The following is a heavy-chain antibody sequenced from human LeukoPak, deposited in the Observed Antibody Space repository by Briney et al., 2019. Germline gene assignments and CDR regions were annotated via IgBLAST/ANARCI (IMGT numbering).Heavy chain of an antibody. V-gene: IGHV3-7*01. Sequence: PGGSLRLSCAVSGFNFSNYWMSWVRQAPGKGLEWVANIKHDGSEKYSVASVKGRFTISRDNAKNSVYLQMNTLRAEDTAVYYCARDLRGNIVEIVAADLPLDYWGQGTLVTVAS. CDR2: IKHDGSEK. CDR1: GFNFSNYW. CDR3: ARDLRGNIVEIVAADLPLDY. D-gene: IGHD2-2*03. J-gene: IGHJ4*02.